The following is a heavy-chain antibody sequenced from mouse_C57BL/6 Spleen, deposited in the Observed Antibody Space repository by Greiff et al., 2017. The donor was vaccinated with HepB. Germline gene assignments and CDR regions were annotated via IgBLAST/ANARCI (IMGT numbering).Heavy chain of an antibody. V-gene: IGHV1-7*01. Sequence: VMLVESGAELAKPGASVKLSCKASGYTFTSYWMHWVKQRPGQGLEWIGYINPSSGYTKYKQKFKDKATLTADKSSSTAYMQLSSLTYEDSAVYYCARQTTVVATRNWGQGTTLTVSS. D-gene: IGHD1-1*01. CDR1: GYTFTSYW. J-gene: IGHJ2*01. CDR2: INPSSGYT. CDR3: ARQTTVVATRN.